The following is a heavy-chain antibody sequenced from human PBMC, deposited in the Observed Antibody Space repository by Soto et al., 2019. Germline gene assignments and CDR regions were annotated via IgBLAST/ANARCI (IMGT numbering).Heavy chain of an antibody. V-gene: IGHV4-61*01. J-gene: IGHJ5*02. CDR2: ISYTGDT. D-gene: IGHD1-26*01. CDR1: GDSVSSDRYF. CDR3: ARIVVGATVDL. Sequence: LSLTCSVSGDSVSSDRYFWTWIRQPPGKGLEWIAYISYTGDTNYNPSLKSRVTISVDTSRNQFSLTLTSVTAADTAVYFCARIVVGATVDLWGQGSLVTVSS.